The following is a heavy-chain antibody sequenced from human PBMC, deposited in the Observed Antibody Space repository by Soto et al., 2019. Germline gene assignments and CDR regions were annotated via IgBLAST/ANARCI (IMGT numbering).Heavy chain of an antibody. CDR3: AKDFLGYCSVGSCYEYDYYYYGMDV. CDR2: ISGSGGST. J-gene: IGHJ6*02. D-gene: IGHD2-15*01. CDR1: GFTFSSYA. V-gene: IGHV3-23*01. Sequence: GGSLRLSCAASGFTFSSYAMSWVRQAPGKGLGWVSAISGSGGSTYYADSVKGRFTISRDNSKNTLYLQVNSLRAEDTAVYYCAKDFLGYCSVGSCYEYDYYYYGMDVWSQGTTVTVCS.